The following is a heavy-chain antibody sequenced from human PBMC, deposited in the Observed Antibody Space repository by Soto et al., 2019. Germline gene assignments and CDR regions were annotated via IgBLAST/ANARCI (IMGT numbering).Heavy chain of an antibody. CDR1: GYTFTSYA. J-gene: IGHJ4*02. V-gene: IGHV1-3*01. CDR3: VLRAARSLAGGYYFDD. CDR2: INAGNGNT. D-gene: IGHD6-6*01. Sequence: GASVKVSCKASGYTFTSYAMHWVRQAPGQRLEWMGWINAGNGNTKYSQKFQGRVTITRDTSASTAYMELSSLRSEDTAVYYCVLRAARSLAGGYYFDDWGQGTLVTVSS.